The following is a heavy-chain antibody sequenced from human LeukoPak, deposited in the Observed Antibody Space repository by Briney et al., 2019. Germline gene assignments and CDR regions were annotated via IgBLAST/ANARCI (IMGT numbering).Heavy chain of an antibody. V-gene: IGHV3-21*01. CDR3: ARSSYSSSSSV. Sequence: SGGSLRLSCAASGFTFSNYNMNWVRQAPGKGLEWVSSISSSSSYIYYADSVKGRFTISRDNAKNSLYLQMNSLRAEDTAVYYCARSSYSSSSSVWGQGTMVTVSS. J-gene: IGHJ3*01. CDR1: GFTFSNYN. CDR2: ISSSSSYI. D-gene: IGHD6-6*01.